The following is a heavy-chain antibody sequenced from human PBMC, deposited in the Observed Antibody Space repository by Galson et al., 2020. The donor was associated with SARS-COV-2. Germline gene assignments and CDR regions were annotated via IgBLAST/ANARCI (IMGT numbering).Heavy chain of an antibody. D-gene: IGHD6-13*01. V-gene: IGHV4-4*07. CDR3: ARDEFRYSSSWPGI. J-gene: IGHJ3*02. Sequence: SETLSLTCTVSGGSIRGYYCSWIRQRAGKGLEWIGRIYSSGYTVYNPSLKSRVTVSVDTSKNQFSLEVSSVTAADTAVYHCARDEFRYSSSWPGIWGQGTMVIVSS. CDR1: GGSIRGYY. CDR2: IYSSGYT.